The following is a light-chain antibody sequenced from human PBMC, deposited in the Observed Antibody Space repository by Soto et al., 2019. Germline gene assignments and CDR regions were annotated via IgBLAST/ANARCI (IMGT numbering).Light chain of an antibody. Sequence: EILMTQSLVTLSVSPRERAALSCRASQSVSSNLAWYQQQRGQAPMLLVDGASTGADGTAARLRGSGSGREFTLTISSLQSEDFEVYYCQQYNNWPQTFGQGTKV. V-gene: IGKV3-15*01. J-gene: IGKJ1*01. CDR2: GAS. CDR1: QSVSSN. CDR3: QQYNNWPQT.